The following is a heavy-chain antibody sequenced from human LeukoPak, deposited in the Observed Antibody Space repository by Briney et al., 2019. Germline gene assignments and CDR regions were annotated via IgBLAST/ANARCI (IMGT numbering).Heavy chain of an antibody. CDR3: AKLGATDAFDI. V-gene: IGHV3-30*18. Sequence: GGSLRLSCAASGFTFSSYGMHWVRQAPGKGLEWVAVISYDGSNKYYADSVKGRFTISRDNSKNTLYLQMNSLRAEDTAVYYCAKLGATDAFDIWGQGTMVTVSS. CDR1: GFTFSSYG. D-gene: IGHD1-26*01. J-gene: IGHJ3*02. CDR2: ISYDGSNK.